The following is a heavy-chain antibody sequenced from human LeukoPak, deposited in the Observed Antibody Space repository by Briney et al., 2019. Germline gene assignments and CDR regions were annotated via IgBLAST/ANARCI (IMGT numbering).Heavy chain of an antibody. CDR3: ARTRLYYGSGSHRSGYYYYGMDV. CDR2: IIPILGIA. J-gene: IGHJ6*02. V-gene: IGHV1-69*04. CDR1: GGTFSSYA. Sequence: EASVKVSCKASGGTFSSYAISWVRQAPGQGLEWMGRIIPILGIANYVQKFQGRVTITADKSTSTAYMELSSLRSEDTAVYYCARTRLYYGSGSHRSGYYYYGMDVWGQGTTVTVSS. D-gene: IGHD3-10*01.